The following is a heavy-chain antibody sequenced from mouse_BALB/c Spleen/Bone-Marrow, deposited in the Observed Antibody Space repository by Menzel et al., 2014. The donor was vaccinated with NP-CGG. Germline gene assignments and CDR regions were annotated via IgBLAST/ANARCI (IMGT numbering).Heavy chain of an antibody. J-gene: IGHJ4*01. V-gene: IGHV1-26*01. CDR3: ARWDYYGYAMDY. CDR2: INPXNGGT. D-gene: IGHD1-1*01. CDR1: GYSFXGYT. Sequence: VQLKHSGPELVKPGASMKISCKASGYSFXGYTMNWVKQSHGKNLEWIGLINPXNGGTSYNQKFMGKATLTVDKSSSTAYMELLSLTSEDSAVYYCARWDYYGYAMDYWGQGTSVTVSS.